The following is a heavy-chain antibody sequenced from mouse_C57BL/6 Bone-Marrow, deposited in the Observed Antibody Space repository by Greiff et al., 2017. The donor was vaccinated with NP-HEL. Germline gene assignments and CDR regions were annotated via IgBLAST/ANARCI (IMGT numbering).Heavy chain of an antibody. CDR3: ARKDYGSRCAMDY. CDR2: IHPNSGST. J-gene: IGHJ4*01. CDR1: GYTFTSYW. V-gene: IGHV1-64*01. D-gene: IGHD1-1*01. Sequence: VQLQQPGAELVKPGASVKLSCKASGYTFTSYWMHWVKQRPGQGLEWIGMIHPNSGSTNYNEKFKSKATLTVDKSSSTAYMQLSSLTSEDSAVYYCARKDYGSRCAMDYWGQGTSVTVSS.